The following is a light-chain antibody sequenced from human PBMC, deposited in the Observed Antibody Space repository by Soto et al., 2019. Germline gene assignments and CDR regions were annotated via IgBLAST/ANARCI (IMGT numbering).Light chain of an antibody. J-gene: IGKJ4*01. V-gene: IGKV1-9*01. CDR3: QQLNSYSLT. CDR2: AAS. CDR1: QGIGTY. Sequence: IQLTKSPSSLSASVVDRVTISCRASQGIGTYLAWYQQKPGKAPKLLIYAASTLQSGVPSRFSGSGSGTDFSLIISSLQPEDSATYYCQQLNSYSLTFGGGTKVDIK.